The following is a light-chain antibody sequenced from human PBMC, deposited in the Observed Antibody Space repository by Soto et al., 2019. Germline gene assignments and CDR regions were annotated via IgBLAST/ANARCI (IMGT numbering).Light chain of an antibody. CDR1: QSVSSN. Sequence: EIVMTQSPATLSVSPGERATLSCRASQSVSSNLAWYQQKPGQAPRLLIYGASTRATGIPARFSGSGSGTEFTLTISSLQSEHFAVYYCQQYNNWPPVTFGQGTKVDIX. J-gene: IGKJ1*01. CDR3: QQYNNWPPVT. V-gene: IGKV3-15*01. CDR2: GAS.